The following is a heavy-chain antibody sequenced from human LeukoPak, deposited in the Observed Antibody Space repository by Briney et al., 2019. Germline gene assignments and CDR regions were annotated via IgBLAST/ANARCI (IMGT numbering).Heavy chain of an antibody. CDR1: GGSISSGGYS. CDR3: AREFGGVFDY. D-gene: IGHD3-16*01. J-gene: IGHJ4*02. Sequence: SETLSLTCAVSGGSISSGGYSWRWIRQPPGKGLEWIGYIYHSGSAYYNPSLKSRVTISVDRSKNQFSLKLSSVTAADTAVYYCAREFGGVFDYWGQGTLVTVSS. V-gene: IGHV4-30-2*01. CDR2: IYHSGSA.